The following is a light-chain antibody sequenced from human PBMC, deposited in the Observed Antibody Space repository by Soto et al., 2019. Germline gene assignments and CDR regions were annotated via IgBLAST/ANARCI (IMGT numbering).Light chain of an antibody. CDR3: QSYDTRLSGPVV. Sequence: QSVLTQPPSVSGAPGQRVTISCTGSSSNIGAGYGVHWYQRLPGAAPKLLIYGNKNRPSGVPDRFSGSKSGTSASLVITDLQTEDAADYYCQSYDTRLSGPVVFGGGTKLTVL. CDR2: GNK. V-gene: IGLV1-40*01. J-gene: IGLJ2*01. CDR1: SSNIGAGYG.